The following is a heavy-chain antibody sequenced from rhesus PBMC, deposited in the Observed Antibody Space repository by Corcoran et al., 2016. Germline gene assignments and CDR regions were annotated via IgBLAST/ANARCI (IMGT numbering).Heavy chain of an antibody. J-gene: IGHJ1*01. CDR3: AKDPRIAAAPEYFEF. Sequence: EVQLVESGGGLVQPGGSLRLSCAASGFTFSSYGMSWVRQAPGKGLGWVSYISNGGGSTYDADSVKGRVTISRDNAKNTLSLQMNSRRAEDTAVYYCAKDPRIAAAPEYFEFWGQGALVTVSS. D-gene: IGHD6-31*01. CDR2: ISNGGGST. CDR1: GFTFSSYG. V-gene: IGHV3S5*01.